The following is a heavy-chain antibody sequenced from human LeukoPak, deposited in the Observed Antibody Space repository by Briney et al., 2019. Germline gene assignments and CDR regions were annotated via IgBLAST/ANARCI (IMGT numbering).Heavy chain of an antibody. V-gene: IGHV3-7*01. CDR3: ARDPGRWLQFSHFDY. J-gene: IGHJ4*02. CDR1: GFTFSSYW. D-gene: IGHD5-24*01. CDR2: IKQDGSEK. Sequence: GGSLRLSCAASGFTFSSYWMSWVRQARWKGLEWVANIKQDGSEKYYVDSVKGRFTISRDNAKNSLYLQMNSLRAEDTAVYYCARDPGRWLQFSHFDYWGQGTLVTVSS.